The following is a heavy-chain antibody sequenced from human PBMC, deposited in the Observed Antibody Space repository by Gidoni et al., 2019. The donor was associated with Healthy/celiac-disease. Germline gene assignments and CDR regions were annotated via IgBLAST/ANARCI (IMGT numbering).Heavy chain of an antibody. V-gene: IGHV4-59*01. CDR3: ARGPPRDWGGGYYFDY. Sequence: QVQLQESGPGLVKPSETLSLTCTVSGGSISSYYWSWIRQPPVKGLEWIGYIYYSGSTNYNPSLKSRGTISVDTSKNQFSLKLSSVTAADTAVYYCARGPPRDWGGGYYFDYWGQGTLVTVSS. CDR1: GGSISSYY. CDR2: IYYSGST. D-gene: IGHD7-27*01. J-gene: IGHJ4*02.